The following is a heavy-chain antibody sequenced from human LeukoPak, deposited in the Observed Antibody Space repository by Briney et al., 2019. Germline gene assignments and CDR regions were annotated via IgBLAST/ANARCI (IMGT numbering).Heavy chain of an antibody. CDR2: IRYDGSNK. CDR1: GFTFSSYG. J-gene: IGHJ4*02. Sequence: GGSLRLSCAAPGFTFSSYGMHWVRQAPGKGLEWVAFIRYDGSNKYYADSVKGRFTISRDNSKNTLYLQMNSLRAEDSAVYYCAKGGYYDSSGYLDRDWGQGTLVTVSS. D-gene: IGHD3-22*01. CDR3: AKGGYYDSSGYLDRD. V-gene: IGHV3-30*02.